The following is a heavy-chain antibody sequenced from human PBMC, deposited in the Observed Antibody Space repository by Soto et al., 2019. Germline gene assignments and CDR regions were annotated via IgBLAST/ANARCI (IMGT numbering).Heavy chain of an antibody. Sequence: QVQLVESGGGVVQPGRSLRLSCAASGFTFSSYAMHWVRQAPGKGLEWVAVISYDGSNKYYADSVKGRFTISRDNSKNTLYLQMNSLRAEDTAVYYCTTTFVAGSYWGQGTLVTVSS. CDR2: ISYDGSNK. V-gene: IGHV3-30-3*01. CDR3: TTTFVAGSY. CDR1: GFTFSSYA. J-gene: IGHJ4*02. D-gene: IGHD6-19*01.